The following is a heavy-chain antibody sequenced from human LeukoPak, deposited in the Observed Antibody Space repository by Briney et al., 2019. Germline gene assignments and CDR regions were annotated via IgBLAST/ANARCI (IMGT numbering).Heavy chain of an antibody. Sequence: SETLSLTCAVYGGSFSGYYWSWIRQPPGKGLEWIGEINHSGSTNYNPSLKSRVTISVDTSKNQFSLKLSSVTAADTAVYYCARAPRITIFGVVWYYYYYMDVWGKGTTVTVSS. CDR2: INHSGST. CDR1: GGSFSGYY. V-gene: IGHV4-34*01. D-gene: IGHD3-3*01. CDR3: ARAPRITIFGVVWYYYYYMDV. J-gene: IGHJ6*03.